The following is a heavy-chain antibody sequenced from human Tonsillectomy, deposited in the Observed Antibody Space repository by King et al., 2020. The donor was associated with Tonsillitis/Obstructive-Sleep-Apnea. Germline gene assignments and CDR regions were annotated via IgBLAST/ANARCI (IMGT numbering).Heavy chain of an antibody. D-gene: IGHD2-8*02. CDR3: ATDSGLIATGYYYMDV. CDR1: GYTFTSYY. V-gene: IGHV1-46*01. CDR2: INPSGGST. J-gene: IGHJ6*03. Sequence: QLVQSGAEVKKPGASVKVSCKSSGYTFTSYYMHWVRQAPGQGLEWMGLINPSGGSTSYAQKFQGRVTMTRDTSTSTVYMELSSLRSEDTAVYYCATDSGLIATGYYYMDVWGKGTTVTVSS.